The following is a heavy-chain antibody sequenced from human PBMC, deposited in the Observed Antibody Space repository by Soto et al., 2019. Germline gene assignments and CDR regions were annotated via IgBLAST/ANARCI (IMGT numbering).Heavy chain of an antibody. CDR3: ARDSSGLNFDY. V-gene: IGHV3-33*01. J-gene: IGHJ4*02. D-gene: IGHD3-22*01. CDR1: GFTFSSYG. Sequence: GGSLRLSCAASGFTFSSYGMHWVRQAPGKGLEWVAVIWYDGSNKYYADSVKGRFTISRDNSKNTLYLQMNSLRAEDTAVYYCARDSSGLNFDYWGQGTLVTVSS. CDR2: IWYDGSNK.